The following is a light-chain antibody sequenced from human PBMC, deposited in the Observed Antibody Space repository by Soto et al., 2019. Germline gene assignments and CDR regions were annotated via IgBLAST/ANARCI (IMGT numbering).Light chain of an antibody. V-gene: IGLV1-40*01. CDR3: QSYDMSLNNHV. CDR2: GGN. Sequence: QSVLTQPPSVSGAPGQGVTISCTGSSSNIGAPYDVHWYQHLPGTAPKLLIYGGNKRPSGVPDRFSGSRSGTSASLAITGLQAEDEADYYCQSYDMSLNNHVFGTGTKGTVL. J-gene: IGLJ1*01. CDR1: SSNIGAPYD.